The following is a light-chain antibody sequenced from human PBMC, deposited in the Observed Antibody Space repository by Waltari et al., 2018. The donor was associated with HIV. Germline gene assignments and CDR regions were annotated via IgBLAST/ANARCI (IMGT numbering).Light chain of an antibody. J-gene: IGLJ3*02. CDR1: DSAFALYNF. Sequence: SAVTQPASVSGLPGQSITISCTGDDSAFALYNFVSWYQQHPGKLPRLIVYDVDSRASGISARFSGSKSGHTAALNISGLRAEDEADYYCASFTDDNTLLFGGGTKVTVL. V-gene: IGLV2-14*03. CDR3: ASFTDDNTLL. CDR2: DVD.